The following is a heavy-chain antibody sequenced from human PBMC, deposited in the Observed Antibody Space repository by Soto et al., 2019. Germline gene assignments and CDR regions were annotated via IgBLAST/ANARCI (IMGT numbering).Heavy chain of an antibody. J-gene: IGHJ6*02. CDR1: GGTFSSYA. Sequence: SVKVSCKASGGTFSSYAISWVRQAPGQGLEWMGGIIPIFGTANYAQKFQGRVTITADKSTSTAYMELSSLRSEDTAVYYCARGIGALHQLVHAHRYYYDVLDVSAQGPTLTVSS. CDR3: ARGIGALHQLVHAHRYYYDVLDV. CDR2: IIPIFGTA. V-gene: IGHV1-69*06. D-gene: IGHD6-6*01.